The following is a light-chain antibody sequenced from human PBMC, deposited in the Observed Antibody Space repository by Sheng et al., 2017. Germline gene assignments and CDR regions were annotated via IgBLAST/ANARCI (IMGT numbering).Light chain of an antibody. V-gene: IGKV1-39*01. CDR1: QTINAF. J-gene: IGKJ4*01. Sequence: DIQMTQSPSTLSASVGDSVTITCRASQTINAFLNWYQHQPGKAPRLLIYAASALQSGVPSRFSGSGYGTDFTLTISSLQPEDFAIYYCQQSDTTLALTFGGGTKVELK. CDR3: QQSDTTLALT. CDR2: AAS.